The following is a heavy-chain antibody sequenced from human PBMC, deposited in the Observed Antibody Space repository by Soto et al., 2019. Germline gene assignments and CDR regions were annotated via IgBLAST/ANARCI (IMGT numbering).Heavy chain of an antibody. CDR2: INAGNGNT. D-gene: IGHD2-21*02. J-gene: IGHJ4*02. Sequence: ASVKVSCKASGDTLSTYYMHWARQAPGQRLEWMGWINAGNGNTKYSQKFQGRVTITRDTSASTAYMELSSLRSEDTAVYYCARSIVVVTALDYWGQGTLVTVSS. CDR1: GDTLSTYY. V-gene: IGHV1-3*01. CDR3: ARSIVVVTALDY.